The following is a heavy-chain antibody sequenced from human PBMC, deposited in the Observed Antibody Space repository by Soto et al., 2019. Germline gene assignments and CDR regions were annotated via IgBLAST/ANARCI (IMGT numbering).Heavy chain of an antibody. J-gene: IGHJ5*01. CDR2: IYYSGNT. Sequence: EPLSLTVTDAGDCVTSGNYDWSWIRQPPGKGLEWIGYIYYSGNTNYSPSLKSRVTMSLDRSNNKFSLNLRSVTAADTAVYYCARIPVDTSMIYWFDPWGQGILVTVSS. CDR3: ARIPVDTSMIYWFDP. CDR1: GDCVTSGNYD. D-gene: IGHD5-18*01. V-gene: IGHV4-61*01.